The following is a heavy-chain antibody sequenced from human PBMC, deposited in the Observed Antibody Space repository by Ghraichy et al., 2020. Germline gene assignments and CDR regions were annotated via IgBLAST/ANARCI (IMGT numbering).Heavy chain of an antibody. V-gene: IGHV3-7*01. D-gene: IGHD2-8*01. Sequence: GGSLRLSCAASGFTFSSYWMSWVRQAPGKGLEWVANIKQDGSEKYYVDSVKGRFTISRDNAKNSLYLQMNSLRAEDTAVYYCARSGRARDIVLMVFDPWGQGTLVTVSS. CDR2: IKQDGSEK. J-gene: IGHJ5*02. CDR1: GFTFSSYW. CDR3: ARSGRARDIVLMVFDP.